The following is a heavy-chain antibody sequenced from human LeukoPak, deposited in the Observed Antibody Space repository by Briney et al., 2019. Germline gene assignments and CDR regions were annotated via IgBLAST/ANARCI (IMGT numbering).Heavy chain of an antibody. V-gene: IGHV3-74*01. CDR3: AELGITMIGGV. J-gene: IGHJ6*04. Sequence: GGSLRLSCAASGFIFTNYWMHWVRQAPGKGLVWVSRMNSDGSTIFYADSVKGRFTISRDNAKNSLYLQMNSLRAEDTAVYYCAELGITMIGGVWGKGTTVTISS. CDR1: GFIFTNYW. D-gene: IGHD3-10*02. CDR2: MNSDGSTI.